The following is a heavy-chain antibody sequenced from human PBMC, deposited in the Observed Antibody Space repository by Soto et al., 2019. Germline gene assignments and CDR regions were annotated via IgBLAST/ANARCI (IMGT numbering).Heavy chain of an antibody. V-gene: IGHV4-59*01. J-gene: IGHJ4*02. CDR1: GGSISSYY. Sequence: SETLSLTCTVSGGSISSYYWSWIRQPPGKGLEWIGYIYYSGSTNYNPSLKSRVTISVDTSKNQFSLKLSSVTAADTAVYYCARGAYSSGPEGPLSFDYWGQGTLVTVSS. CDR3: ARGAYSSGPEGPLSFDY. CDR2: IYYSGST. D-gene: IGHD6-19*01.